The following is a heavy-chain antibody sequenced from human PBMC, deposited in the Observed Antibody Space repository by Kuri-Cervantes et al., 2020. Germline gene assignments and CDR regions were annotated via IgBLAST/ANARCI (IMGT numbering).Heavy chain of an antibody. CDR2: INHSGSS. CDR1: GFTFSSYA. V-gene: IGHV4-34*01. Sequence: SQTLSLTCAASGFTFSSYAMSWVRQPPGKGLEWIGEINHSGSSNYNPSLKIRVTISVDTSKNQFSLRLSSVTAADTAVYYCARLHYGDYVFDYWGQGTLVTVSS. D-gene: IGHD4-17*01. CDR3: ARLHYGDYVFDY. J-gene: IGHJ4*02.